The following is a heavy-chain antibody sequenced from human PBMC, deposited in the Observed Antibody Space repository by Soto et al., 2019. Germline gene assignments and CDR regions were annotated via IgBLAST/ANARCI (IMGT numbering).Heavy chain of an antibody. D-gene: IGHD6-19*01. J-gene: IGHJ5*02. CDR1: GYTFTSYG. CDR2: ISAYNGNT. Sequence: GASVKVSCKASGYTFTSYGISWVRQAPGQGLEWMGWISAYNGNTNYAQKLQGRVTMTTDTSTSTAYMELRSLRSDDTAVYYCARAFPPIAVAGTVLGYWFDPWGQGTLVTVSS. V-gene: IGHV1-18*01. CDR3: ARAFPPIAVAGTVLGYWFDP.